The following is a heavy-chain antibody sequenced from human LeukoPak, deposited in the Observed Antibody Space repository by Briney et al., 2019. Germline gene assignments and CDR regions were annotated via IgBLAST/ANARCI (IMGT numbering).Heavy chain of an antibody. Sequence: PSETRSLTCAVYGGSFSGYYWSWIRQPPGKGLEWIGEINHSGSTNYNPSLKSRVTISVDTSKNQFSLKLSSVTAADTAVYYCARGRGYSYGLGRFDPWGQGTLVTVSS. J-gene: IGHJ5*02. CDR2: INHSGST. CDR1: GGSFSGYY. CDR3: ARGRGYSYGLGRFDP. V-gene: IGHV4-34*01. D-gene: IGHD5-18*01.